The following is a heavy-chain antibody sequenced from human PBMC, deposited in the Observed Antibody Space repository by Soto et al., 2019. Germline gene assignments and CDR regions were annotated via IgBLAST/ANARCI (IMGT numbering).Heavy chain of an antibody. D-gene: IGHD6-13*01. CDR1: GYTFTSYG. CDR3: AREGIAEAGKTAYYYGMDV. CDR2: ISAYNGNT. J-gene: IGHJ6*02. V-gene: IGHV1-18*01. Sequence: GXSVKVSCKASGYTFTSYGISWVRQAPGQGLEWMGWISAYNGNTNYAQKLQGRVTMTTDTSTSTAYMELRSLRSDDTAVYYCAREGIAEAGKTAYYYGMDVWGQGTTVTVSS.